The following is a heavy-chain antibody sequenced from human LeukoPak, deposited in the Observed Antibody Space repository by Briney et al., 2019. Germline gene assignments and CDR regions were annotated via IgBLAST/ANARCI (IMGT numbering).Heavy chain of an antibody. CDR3: AMGSGENWFDP. J-gene: IGHJ5*02. D-gene: IGHD7-27*01. CDR1: GGTFSSYA. V-gene: IGHV1-69*05. CDR2: IIPIFGTA. Sequence: EASVKVSCKASGGTFSSYAISWVRQAPAQGLEWMGRIIPIFGTANYAQKFQGRVTITTDESTSTAYMELSSLRSEDTAVYYCAMGSGENWFDPWGQGTLVTVSS.